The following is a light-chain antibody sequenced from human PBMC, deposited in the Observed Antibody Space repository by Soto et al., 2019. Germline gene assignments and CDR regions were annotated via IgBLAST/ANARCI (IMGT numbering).Light chain of an antibody. V-gene: IGLV2-14*01. CDR1: SSDVGGYNY. J-gene: IGLJ1*01. CDR2: EVS. CDR3: TSYTSSTTRDV. Sequence: LTQPASVSGSPGQSITISCTGTSSDVGGYNYVSWYQQHPGKAPKLMIYEVSNRPSGVSNRFSGSKSGHTASLTISGLQPEDEADYFCTSYTSSTTRDVFGTGTKVTV.